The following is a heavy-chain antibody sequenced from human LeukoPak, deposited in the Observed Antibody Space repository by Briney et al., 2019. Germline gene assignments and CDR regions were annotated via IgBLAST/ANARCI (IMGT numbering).Heavy chain of an antibody. Sequence: AGGSLRLSCVVSGFTFSDYYMSWIRQAPGKGLEWVAVMSNDGSNTYYAESVKGRFTISRDNSRNTLYLQMNSLRPEDTAVYYCARAPLFDYWGQGAVVTVAS. J-gene: IGHJ4*02. CDR1: GFTFSDYY. V-gene: IGHV3-30*03. CDR2: MSNDGSNT. CDR3: ARAPLFDY.